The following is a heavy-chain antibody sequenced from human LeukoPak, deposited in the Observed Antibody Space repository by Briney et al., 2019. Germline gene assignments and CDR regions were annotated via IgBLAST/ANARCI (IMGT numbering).Heavy chain of an antibody. Sequence: SETLSLTRAVYGGSFSGYYWSWIRPPPGKGLEWSGEIKHSGSTNYNPSIKSRVTISVDTSKNQFSLKLSSVTAADTAVYYCARDLRGDPRITGTTGGFDPWGQGTLVTVSS. V-gene: IGHV4-34*01. D-gene: IGHD1-20*01. CDR2: IKHSGST. CDR3: ARDLRGDPRITGTTGGFDP. J-gene: IGHJ5*02. CDR1: GGSFSGYY.